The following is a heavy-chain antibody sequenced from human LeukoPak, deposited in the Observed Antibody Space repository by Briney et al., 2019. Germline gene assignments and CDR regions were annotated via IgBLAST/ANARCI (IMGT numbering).Heavy chain of an antibody. CDR3: AKDPIKCSSTSCYREAVYNWSDP. J-gene: IGHJ5*02. D-gene: IGHD2-2*01. Sequence: GGSLRLSCAASGFTFSSYAMSWVRQAPAKGLEWVSAISGSGGSTYYADSVKGRFTISRDNSKNTLYLQMNSLRAEDTAVYYCAKDPIKCSSTSCYREAVYNWSDPWGQGTLVTVSS. CDR1: GFTFSSYA. V-gene: IGHV3-23*01. CDR2: ISGSGGST.